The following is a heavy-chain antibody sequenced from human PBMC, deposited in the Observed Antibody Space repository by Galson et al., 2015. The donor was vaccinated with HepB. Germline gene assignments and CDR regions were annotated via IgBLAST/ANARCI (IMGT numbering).Heavy chain of an antibody. CDR1: GGSVSSNY. CDR3: ARRRSDNSYYYAMDV. J-gene: IGHJ6*02. Sequence: ETLSLTCTVSGGSVSSNYWSWIRQSPGKGLEWIGYIHYSGITTYNPSLKSRVTMSLDASKSQFSLRLSSVIAADTAVYYCARRRSDNSYYYAMDVWGQGTTVTVSS. V-gene: IGHV4-59*08. CDR2: IHYSGIT. D-gene: IGHD2-15*01.